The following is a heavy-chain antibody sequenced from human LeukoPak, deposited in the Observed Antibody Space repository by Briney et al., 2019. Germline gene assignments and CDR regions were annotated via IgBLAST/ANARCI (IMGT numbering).Heavy chain of an antibody. D-gene: IGHD3-10*01. CDR2: ISSSSSTI. CDR1: GFTFSSYS. V-gene: IGHV3-48*01. Sequence: GGSLRLSCAASGFTFSSYSMNWVRQAPGKGLEWVSYISSSSSTIYYADSVKGRFTISRDNAKNSLYLQMNSLRAEDTAEYHCARDGWIMVRGYQYYFDYWGQGTLVTVSS. J-gene: IGHJ4*02. CDR3: ARDGWIMVRGYQYYFDY.